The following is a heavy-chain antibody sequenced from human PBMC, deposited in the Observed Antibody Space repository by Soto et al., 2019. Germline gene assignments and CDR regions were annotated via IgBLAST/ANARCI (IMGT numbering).Heavy chain of an antibody. D-gene: IGHD6-13*01. J-gene: IGHJ5*02. CDR2: TYYRSKWYN. CDR1: GDSVASNSAA. CDR3: ARDKTAGRSSWYNWFDP. V-gene: IGHV6-1*01. Sequence: SQTLSLTCAISGDSVASNSAAWNWIRQSPSRGLEWLGRTYYRSKWYNDYAVSVKSRITINPDTSKNQFSLQLNSVTPEDTAVYYCARDKTAGRSSWYNWFDPSGQGTLVPVSS.